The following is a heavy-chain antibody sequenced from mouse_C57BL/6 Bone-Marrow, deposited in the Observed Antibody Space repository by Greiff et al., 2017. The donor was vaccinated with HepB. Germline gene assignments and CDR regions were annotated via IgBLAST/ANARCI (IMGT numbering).Heavy chain of an antibody. Sequence: VQLKESVAELVRPGASVKLSCTASGFNIKNTYMHWVKQRPEQGLEWIGRIDPANGNTKYAPKFQGKATITADTSSNTAYLQLSSLTSEDTAIYYCASYYYGSMYWYFDVWGTGTTVTVSS. CDR1: GFNIKNTY. CDR2: IDPANGNT. CDR3: ASYYYGSMYWYFDV. J-gene: IGHJ1*03. V-gene: IGHV14-3*01. D-gene: IGHD1-1*01.